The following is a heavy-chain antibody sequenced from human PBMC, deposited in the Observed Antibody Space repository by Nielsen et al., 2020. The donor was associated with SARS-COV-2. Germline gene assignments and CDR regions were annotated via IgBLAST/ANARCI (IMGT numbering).Heavy chain of an antibody. Sequence: GESLKISCAASGFTFSSYAMSWVRQAPGKGLEWVSAISGSGGSTYYADSVKGRFTISRDNSKNTLYLQMNSLRAGDTAVYYCAKVQLAFDYWGQGTLVTVSS. D-gene: IGHD2-2*01. V-gene: IGHV3-23*01. CDR1: GFTFSSYA. J-gene: IGHJ4*02. CDR3: AKVQLAFDY. CDR2: ISGSGGST.